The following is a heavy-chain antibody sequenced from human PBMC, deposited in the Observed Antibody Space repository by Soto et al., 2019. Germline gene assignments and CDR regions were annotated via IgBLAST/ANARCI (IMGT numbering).Heavy chain of an antibody. CDR3: PRLWSGSRQGFEP. Sequence: QVQLQESGPGLVKPSQTLSLTCTVSGGSISSGDYYWSWIRQQPGKGLEWIGYIYNSGSTYYNPSLKSRVTISVDTSKNQFSLKLSSVTAADTAVYYCPRLWSGSRQGFEPWGQGTTVTVS. J-gene: IGHJ5*02. CDR1: GGSISSGDYY. V-gene: IGHV4-31*03. D-gene: IGHD3-3*01. CDR2: IYNSGST.